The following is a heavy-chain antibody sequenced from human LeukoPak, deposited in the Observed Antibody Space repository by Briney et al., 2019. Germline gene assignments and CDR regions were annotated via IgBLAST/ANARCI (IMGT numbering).Heavy chain of an antibody. CDR3: AREDGDYHFDY. CDR1: GYTFTGYY. Sequence: GASVKVSCKASGYTFTGYYMHWVRQAPGQGLEWMGWINPNSDGTNYAQKFQGRVTMTRDTSISTAYMELSRLRSDDTAVYYCAREDGDYHFDYWGQGTLVTVSS. V-gene: IGHV1-2*02. J-gene: IGHJ4*02. CDR2: INPNSDGT. D-gene: IGHD4-17*01.